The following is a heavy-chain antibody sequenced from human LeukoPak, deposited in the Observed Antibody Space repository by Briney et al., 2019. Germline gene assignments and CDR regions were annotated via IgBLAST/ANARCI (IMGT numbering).Heavy chain of an antibody. V-gene: IGHV3-23*01. CDR2: ISGSGGST. Sequence: GGSLRLSGAASGFTFSSYAMSWVRQAPGKGLEWVSAISGSGGSTYYADSVKGRFTISRDNSKNTLYLQMNSLRAEDTAVYYCAKDSSLAGILVPFDYWGQGTLVTVSS. CDR3: AKDSSLAGILVPFDY. D-gene: IGHD6-19*01. CDR1: GFTFSSYA. J-gene: IGHJ4*02.